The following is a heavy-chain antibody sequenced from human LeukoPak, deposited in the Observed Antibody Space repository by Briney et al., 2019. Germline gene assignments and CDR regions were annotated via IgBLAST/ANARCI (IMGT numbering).Heavy chain of an antibody. CDR2: IKPDGSVK. CDR3: ASGSHCDF. J-gene: IGHJ4*02. V-gene: IGHV3-7*01. CDR1: GFTFSSNW. Sequence: GGSLRLSCAASGFTFSSNWMSWVRQVPGKGLEWVANIKPDGSVKQYAQSAKGRFTISRDNTRNSLDLQMSSPRAEDTAVYYCASGSHCDFWGQGTLVTVSS.